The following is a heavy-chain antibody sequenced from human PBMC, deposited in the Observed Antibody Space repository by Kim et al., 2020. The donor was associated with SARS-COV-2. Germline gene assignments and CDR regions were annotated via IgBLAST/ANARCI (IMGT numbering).Heavy chain of an antibody. J-gene: IGHJ4*02. CDR2: IYSSGST. CDR3: AGDLMSSNWPEDY. V-gene: IGHV4-4*07. Sequence: SETLSLTCTVSGVSISRHYWSWVRQPAGKGLEYIGRIYSSGSTNYNPSLRSRLTMSVDTSKNQFSLKLSSVTAADTAVYYCAGDLMSSNWPEDYCGQGALVTVSS. D-gene: IGHD1-1*01. CDR1: GVSISRHY.